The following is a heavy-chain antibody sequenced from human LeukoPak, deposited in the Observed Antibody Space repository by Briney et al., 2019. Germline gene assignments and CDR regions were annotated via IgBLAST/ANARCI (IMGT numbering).Heavy chain of an antibody. CDR2: INHSGST. V-gene: IGHV4-34*01. J-gene: IGHJ4*02. Sequence: PSETLSLTCAVYGGSFSGYYWSWIRQPPGKGLEWIGEINHSGSTNYNPSLKSRVTISVDTSKNQFSLKLSSVTAADTAVYYCARDVLISRYYYGSGRTGVDYWGQGTLVTVSS. D-gene: IGHD3-10*01. CDR1: GGSFSGYY. CDR3: ARDVLISRYYYGSGRTGVDY.